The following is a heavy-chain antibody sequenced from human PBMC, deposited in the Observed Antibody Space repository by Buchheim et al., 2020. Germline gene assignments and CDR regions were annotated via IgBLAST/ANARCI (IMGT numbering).Heavy chain of an antibody. D-gene: IGHD2-2*01. J-gene: IGHJ6*02. CDR2: ISSSSSTI. Sequence: EVQLVESGGGLVQPGGSLRLSCAASGFTFSSYSMNWVRQAPGKGLEWVSYISSSSSTIYYADSVKGRFTISRDNAKNSLYLQMNSLRAEDTAVYYCSTSYCSSTSCPYGMDVWGQGTT. V-gene: IGHV3-48*01. CDR3: STSYCSSTSCPYGMDV. CDR1: GFTFSSYS.